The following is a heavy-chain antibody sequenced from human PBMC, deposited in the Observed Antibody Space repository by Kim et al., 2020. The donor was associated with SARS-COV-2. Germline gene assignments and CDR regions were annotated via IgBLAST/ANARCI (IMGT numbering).Heavy chain of an antibody. V-gene: IGHV4-59*08. D-gene: IGHD3-10*01. CDR1: GGSISSYY. CDR3: ASLAYGVYAFDI. CDR2: IYYSGST. J-gene: IGHJ3*02. Sequence: SETLSLTCTVSGGSISSYYWSWIRQPPGKGLEWIGYIYYSGSTNYNPSLKSRVTISVDTSKNQFSLKLSSVTAADTAVYYCASLAYGVYAFDIWGQATMVTVSS.